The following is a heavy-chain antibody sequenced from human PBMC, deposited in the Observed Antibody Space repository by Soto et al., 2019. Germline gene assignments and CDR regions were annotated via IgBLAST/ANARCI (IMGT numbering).Heavy chain of an antibody. Sequence: SVKVSCKASGGTLNKHAITWVRRAPGQGLEWLGGIIPMFGIPNYPQKFQGRVTITADDSTNTSHMELDSLTSDDTAVYYCARGGTSGWLKGAYDVWGQGTMVTVSS. CDR1: GGTLNKHA. V-gene: IGHV1-69*13. CDR2: IIPMFGIP. D-gene: IGHD6-19*01. J-gene: IGHJ3*01. CDR3: ARGGTSGWLKGAYDV.